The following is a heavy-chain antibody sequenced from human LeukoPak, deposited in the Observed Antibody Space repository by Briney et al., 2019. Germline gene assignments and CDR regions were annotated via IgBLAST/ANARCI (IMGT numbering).Heavy chain of an antibody. CDR2: ISSNGGST. Sequence: ETLSLTCTVSGGSVSSGSYYWSWIRQPPGKGLEYVSAISSNGGSTYYANSVKGRFTISRDNSKNTLYLQMGSLRAEDMAVYYCAREGLGGDFNLYYFDYWGQGTLVTVSS. CDR3: AREGLGGDFNLYYFDY. CDR1: GGSVSSGSYY. V-gene: IGHV3-64*01. D-gene: IGHD2-21*02. J-gene: IGHJ4*02.